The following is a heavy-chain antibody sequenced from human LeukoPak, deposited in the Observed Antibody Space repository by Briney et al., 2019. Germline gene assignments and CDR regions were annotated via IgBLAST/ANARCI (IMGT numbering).Heavy chain of an antibody. D-gene: IGHD3-22*01. J-gene: IGHJ4*02. V-gene: IGHV1-18*01. CDR3: AAMFYYYDSSGYYSDY. CDR2: ISAYNGNT. CDR1: GYTLTNYG. Sequence: ASVKVSCKASGYTLTNYGITWVRQAPGQGLEWMGWISAYNGNTEYAQKFQDRVTMTTDTSTNTAYMELSSLRSEDTAVYYCAAMFYYYDSSGYYSDYWGQGTLVTVSS.